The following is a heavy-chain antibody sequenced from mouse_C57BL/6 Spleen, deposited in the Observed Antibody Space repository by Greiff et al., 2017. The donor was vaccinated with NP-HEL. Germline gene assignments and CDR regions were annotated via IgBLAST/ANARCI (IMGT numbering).Heavy chain of an antibody. V-gene: IGHV1-52*01. CDR1: GYTFTSYW. D-gene: IGHD1-1*01. Sequence: QVQLQQPGAELVRPGSSVKLSCKASGYTFTSYWMHWVKQRPIQGLEWIGNIDPSDSETHYNQKFKDKATLTVDKSSSTAYMQLSSLTSEDSAGYYCARVYGSSYGYFDVWGTGTTVTVSS. CDR2: IDPSDSET. CDR3: ARVYGSSYGYFDV. J-gene: IGHJ1*03.